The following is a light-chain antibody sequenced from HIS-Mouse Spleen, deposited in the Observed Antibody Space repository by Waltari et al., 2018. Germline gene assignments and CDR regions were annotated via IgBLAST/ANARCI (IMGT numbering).Light chain of an antibody. CDR1: NIGSKS. CDR2: EDS. Sequence: SYVLTQPPSVSVAPGKTARITCGGNNIGSKSVHWYQQKPGQAPVLVVYEDSDRPSGIPERFSGSNSGNTATLTISRVEAGDEADYYCQVWDSSSDHVVFGRGTKLTVL. V-gene: IGLV3-21*03. CDR3: QVWDSSSDHVV. J-gene: IGLJ2*01.